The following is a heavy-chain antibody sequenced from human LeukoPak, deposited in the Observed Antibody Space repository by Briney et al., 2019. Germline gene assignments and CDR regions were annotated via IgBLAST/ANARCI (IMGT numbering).Heavy chain of an antibody. D-gene: IGHD3-22*01. CDR3: ARGPYSYDSSGAFDI. Sequence: SETLSLTCTVSGGSISSYYWSWIRQPPGKGLEWIGYIYYSGSTNYNPSLKSRVTISVDTSKNQFSLKLSPVTAADTAVYFCARGPYSYDSSGAFDIWGQGTMVTVSS. CDR1: GGSISSYY. V-gene: IGHV4-59*08. CDR2: IYYSGST. J-gene: IGHJ3*02.